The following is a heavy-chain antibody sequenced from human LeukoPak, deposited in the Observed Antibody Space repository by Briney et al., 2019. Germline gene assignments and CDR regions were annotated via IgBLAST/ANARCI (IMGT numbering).Heavy chain of an antibody. CDR2: ISNDAYNK. CDR3: SRDFSGASRIDY. D-gene: IGHD4/OR15-4a*01. CDR1: GFTFRTYA. J-gene: IGHJ4*02. Sequence: GSLRLSCAASGFTFRTYAMHWVRQAPGKGLEWVAVISNDAYNKYYADSVKGRFTISRDNSKNTLYLEMNSLRAEDTAVYYCSRDFSGASRIDYWGQGTLATVSS. V-gene: IGHV3-30-3*01.